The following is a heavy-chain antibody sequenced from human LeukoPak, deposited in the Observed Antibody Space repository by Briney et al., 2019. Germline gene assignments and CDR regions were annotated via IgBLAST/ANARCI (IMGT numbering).Heavy chain of an antibody. CDR3: ARYRSPSAITADYFDY. CDR2: FYRSGGT. V-gene: IGHV4-38-2*01. J-gene: IGHJ4*02. D-gene: IGHD6-13*01. Sequence: NPSETLSLTCAVSGYSISSGYYWGWIRQPPGKGLEWIASFYRSGGTYYNLSLKSRVSISVDTSKNQFSLKLNSVTAADTAIYYCARYRSPSAITADYFDYWGRGTLVTVSS. CDR1: GYSISSGYY.